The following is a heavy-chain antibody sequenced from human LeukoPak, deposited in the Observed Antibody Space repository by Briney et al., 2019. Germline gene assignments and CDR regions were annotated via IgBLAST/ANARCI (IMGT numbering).Heavy chain of an antibody. CDR2: INHSGST. V-gene: IGHV4-34*01. Sequence: SETLSLTCAVYGGSFSGYYWSWIRQPPGKGLEWIGEINHSGSTNYNPSLKSRVTISVDTSKNQFSLRLSSVTAADTAVYYCARGRIGGLDYWGQGTLVTVSS. CDR1: GGSFSGYY. J-gene: IGHJ4*02. CDR3: ARGRIGGLDY.